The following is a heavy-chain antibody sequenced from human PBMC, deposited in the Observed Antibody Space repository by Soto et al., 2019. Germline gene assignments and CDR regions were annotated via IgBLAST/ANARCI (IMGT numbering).Heavy chain of an antibody. D-gene: IGHD6-19*01. Sequence: QVQLVQSGAEVKKPGSSVKVSCKTYGGTFSRHVIGWVRQAPGQGLEWMGGVVPIFGTTNYAQKFKGRIKITADELTSTAFMELSSVTSEDTAVYYCVRGGSEGTGWYIWFDPWGQGTLVTVSS. CDR3: VRGGSEGTGWYIWFDP. J-gene: IGHJ5*02. CDR1: GGTFSRHV. CDR2: VVPIFGTT. V-gene: IGHV1-69*01.